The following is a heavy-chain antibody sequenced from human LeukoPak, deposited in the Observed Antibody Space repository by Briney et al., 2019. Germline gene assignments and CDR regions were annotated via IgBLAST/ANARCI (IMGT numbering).Heavy chain of an antibody. J-gene: IGHJ4*02. CDR3: ARAGNYGSGSYYLDY. CDR1: GYTFTGYY. D-gene: IGHD3-10*01. CDR2: INPSGGST. Sequence: ASVKVSCKASGYTFTGYYMHWVRQAPGQGLEWMGIINPSGGSTSYAQKFQGRVTMTRDTSTSTVYMELSSLRSEDTAVYYCARAGNYGSGSYYLDYWGQGTLVTVSS. V-gene: IGHV1-46*03.